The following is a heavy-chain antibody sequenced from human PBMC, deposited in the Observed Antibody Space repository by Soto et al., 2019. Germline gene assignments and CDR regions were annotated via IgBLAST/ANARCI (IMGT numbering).Heavy chain of an antibody. D-gene: IGHD2-15*01. Sequence: ETLSLTCTVSGGSINSNNYYWAWIRQPPGKGLAWIASIYYDGSTYYNPSLKSRVSISVDTSKNHFSLKLSSATAADTAVYYCEKVVVAATRHTDFDSWGQGTLVTVYS. CDR1: GGSINSNNYY. CDR3: EKVVVAATRHTDFDS. J-gene: IGHJ4*02. CDR2: IYYDGST. V-gene: IGHV4-39*02.